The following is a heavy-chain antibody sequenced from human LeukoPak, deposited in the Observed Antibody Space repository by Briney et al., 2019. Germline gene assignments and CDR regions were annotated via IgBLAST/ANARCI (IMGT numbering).Heavy chain of an antibody. D-gene: IGHD3-22*01. CDR3: ARGYDSSGYYFGDAFDI. CDR1: GFTFSSYD. V-gene: IGHV3-13*01. CDR2: IGTAGDT. J-gene: IGHJ3*02. Sequence: GGSLRLSCAASGFTFSSYDMHWVRQATGKGLEWVSAIGTAGDTYYPGSVKGRFTISRENAKNSLYLQMNSLRAGDTAVYYCARGYDSSGYYFGDAFDIWGQGTMVTVSS.